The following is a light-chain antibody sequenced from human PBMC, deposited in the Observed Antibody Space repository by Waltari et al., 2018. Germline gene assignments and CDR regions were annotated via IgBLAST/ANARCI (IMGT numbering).Light chain of an antibody. Sequence: EMVMTQSRATLSVSPGERVILSCRASQTIRSDLASYQLQPGQSPRHLIYDASTRATAIPARFSGSGSATEFTLTISSLLSEDFAFYYCQQYNHWPPAFGPGTKVDVK. CDR3: QQYNHWPPA. CDR2: DAS. CDR1: QTIRSD. V-gene: IGKV3-15*01. J-gene: IGKJ3*01.